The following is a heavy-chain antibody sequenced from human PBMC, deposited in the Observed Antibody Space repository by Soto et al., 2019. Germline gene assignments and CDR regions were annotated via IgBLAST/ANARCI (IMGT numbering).Heavy chain of an antibody. D-gene: IGHD1-1*01. Sequence: QVQLVQSGAEVKKPGASVKVSCKASGYTFTSYDINWVRQATGQGLEWMGWMNPNSGNTGYAQKFQGRGTMTRNTSISTAYMELSRLRSEDTAVYYCARERTGTTSRDVWGQGTTVTVSS. CDR3: ARERTGTTSRDV. J-gene: IGHJ6*02. V-gene: IGHV1-8*01. CDR1: GYTFTSYD. CDR2: MNPNSGNT.